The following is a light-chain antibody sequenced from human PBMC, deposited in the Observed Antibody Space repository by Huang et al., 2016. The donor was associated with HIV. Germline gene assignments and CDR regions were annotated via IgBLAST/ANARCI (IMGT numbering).Light chain of an antibody. CDR2: ASS. V-gene: IGKV1-39*01. CDR3: QQTYTAPYT. CDR1: QNIKTY. Sequence: DIQMTQSPSSLSTSVGDRVTIACRASQNIKTYLCWFQQKPGQAPKLLIYASSNLQSGFPSRFSGGGSGTHFTLTITSLRPEDFATYYCQQTYTAPYTFGQGTKLDIK. J-gene: IGKJ2*01.